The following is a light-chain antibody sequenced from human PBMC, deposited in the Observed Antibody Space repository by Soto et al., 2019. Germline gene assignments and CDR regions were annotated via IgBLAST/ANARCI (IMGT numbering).Light chain of an antibody. CDR2: EVS. CDR1: SSDVGSYSL. Sequence: QSALTQPASVSGSPGQSITISCTGTSSDVGSYSLVSWYQHHPGKAPKLMIYEVSKRPSGVSNRFSGSKSGNTASLTISGLQAEDEADYYCCSYAGSSTFPYVFGTGTKLTVL. CDR3: CSYAGSSTFPYV. J-gene: IGLJ1*01. V-gene: IGLV2-23*02.